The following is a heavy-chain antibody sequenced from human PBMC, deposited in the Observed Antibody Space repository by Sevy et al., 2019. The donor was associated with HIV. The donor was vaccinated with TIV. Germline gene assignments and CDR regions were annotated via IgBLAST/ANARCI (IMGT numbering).Heavy chain of an antibody. V-gene: IGHV3-21*01. J-gene: IGHJ4*02. D-gene: IGHD5-18*01. CDR2: ISSSSSYI. Sequence: GGSLRLSCAASGFTFSSYSMNWVRQAPGKGPEWVSSISSSSSYIYYADSVKGRFTISRDNAKNSLYLQMNSLRAEDTAVYYCAIGVDTAMADFDYWGQGTLVTVSS. CDR1: GFTFSSYS. CDR3: AIGVDTAMADFDY.